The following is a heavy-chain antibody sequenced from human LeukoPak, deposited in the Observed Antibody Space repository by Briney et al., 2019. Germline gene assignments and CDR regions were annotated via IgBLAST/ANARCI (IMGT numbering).Heavy chain of an antibody. V-gene: IGHV1-8*01. J-gene: IGHJ4*02. CDR2: MNPNSGNT. CDR3: ARGVRAAAGTLN. Sequence: ASVKVSCKASGYTFTSYDINWVRQATGQGLGWMGWMNPNSGNTGYAQKFQGRVTMTRNTSISTAYMELSSLRSEDTAVYYCARGVRAAAGTLNWGQGTLVTVSS. D-gene: IGHD6-13*01. CDR1: GYTFTSYD.